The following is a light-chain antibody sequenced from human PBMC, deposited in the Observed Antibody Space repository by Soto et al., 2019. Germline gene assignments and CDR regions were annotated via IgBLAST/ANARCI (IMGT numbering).Light chain of an antibody. V-gene: IGKV1-33*01. CDR3: QQYVSPPYT. Sequence: DIQMTQSPSSLAASVGDRVTITCQASQDLTGYLNWYQQKPGKAPKLLIYDTTTLEEGVPSRFSGSGAGTEFTFTINGLQPEAVATCSCQQYVSPPYTFGQGNKLEIK. J-gene: IGKJ2*01. CDR1: QDLTGY. CDR2: DTT.